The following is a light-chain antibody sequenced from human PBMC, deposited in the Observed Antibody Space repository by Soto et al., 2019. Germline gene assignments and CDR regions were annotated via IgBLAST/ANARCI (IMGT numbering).Light chain of an antibody. CDR2: GAS. J-gene: IGKJ2*01. CDR3: QQYGSSPTYT. Sequence: EIVLTKSPGTLSLSPGERATLSCRARQSVSSSYLAWYQQKPGQEPRLLIYGASSRATGIPDRFSGSGSGTDFPLTISRLEPEAFAVYYCQQYGSSPTYTFVQGTMLEIK. CDR1: QSVSSSY. V-gene: IGKV3-20*01.